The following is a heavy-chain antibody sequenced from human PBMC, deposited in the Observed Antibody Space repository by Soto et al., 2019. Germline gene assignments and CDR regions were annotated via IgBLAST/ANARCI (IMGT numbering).Heavy chain of an antibody. D-gene: IGHD3-3*01. Sequence: ASVKVSCKVSGYTLTELSMHWVRQAPGKGLERMGGFDPADGETIYAQKFQGRVTMTEDTSTDTAYMELSSLRSEDTAVYYCATGCSQPPLFGVVITRYYYYGMDVWGQGTTVTVSS. CDR2: FDPADGET. CDR1: GYTLTELS. CDR3: ATGCSQPPLFGVVITRYYYYGMDV. J-gene: IGHJ6*02. V-gene: IGHV1-24*01.